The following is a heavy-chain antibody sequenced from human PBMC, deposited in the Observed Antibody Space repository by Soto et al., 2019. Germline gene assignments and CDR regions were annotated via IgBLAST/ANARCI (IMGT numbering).Heavy chain of an antibody. V-gene: IGHV1-18*04. CDR1: GYPFTTYG. CDR2: INIYNGDT. Sequence: ASVKVSCKASGYPFTTYGINWVRQAPGQGLEWMGWINIYNGDTNYAEKVQGRVTMGTDTSTTTAYMELRSLTSGDTAVYYCARQYSGAYYIYWGQGTLVTVSS. D-gene: IGHD1-26*01. CDR3: ARQYSGAYYIY. J-gene: IGHJ4*02.